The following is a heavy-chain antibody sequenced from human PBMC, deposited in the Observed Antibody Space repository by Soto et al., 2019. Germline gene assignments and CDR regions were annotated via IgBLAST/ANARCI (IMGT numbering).Heavy chain of an antibody. CDR1: GGTFSSYA. D-gene: IGHD1-26*01. J-gene: IGHJ3*02. CDR3: ARAPPYRGSCDPQNAFYI. Sequence: QVQLVQSGAEVKKPGSSVKVSCKASGGTFSSYAISWVRQAPGQGLEWMGGIIPIFGTANYAQKFQGRVTITADKSTSTAYRALSSLCAEDTDVYYCARAPPYRGSCDPQNAFYICGQGTMDTVAS. CDR2: IIPIFGTA. V-gene: IGHV1-69*06.